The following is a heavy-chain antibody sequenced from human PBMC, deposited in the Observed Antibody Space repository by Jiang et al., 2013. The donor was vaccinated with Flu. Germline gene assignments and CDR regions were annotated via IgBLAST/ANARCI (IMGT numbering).Heavy chain of an antibody. CDR1: GGSISSYY. D-gene: IGHD4/OR15-4a*01. J-gene: IGHJ6*02. V-gene: IGHV4-59*01. Sequence: GPGLVKPSETLSLTCTVSGGSISSYYWSWIRQPPGKGLEWIGYIYYTGSTNYNPSLKSRLTISVDTSNNKFSLKLSSVTAADTAAYYCARGRRGWVATMQYGLDVWGQGTTVTVSS. CDR2: IYYTGST. CDR3: ARGRRGWVATMQYGLDV.